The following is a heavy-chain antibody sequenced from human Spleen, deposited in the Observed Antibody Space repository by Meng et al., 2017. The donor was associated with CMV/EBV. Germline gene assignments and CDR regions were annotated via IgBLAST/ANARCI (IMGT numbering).Heavy chain of an antibody. CDR2: INHSGST. CDR1: CGSFCCYH. V-gene: IGHV4-34*01. D-gene: IGHD3-10*01. CDR3: CSRRFGEWGY. J-gene: IGHJ4*02. Sequence: LQEWGGGRLEPSEALSLPCCVYCGSFCCYHWSWFRPPPGKGLEGFGEINHSGSTNYNPSLKSRVTISVDTSKNQFSLKLSSVTAADTAVYYCCSRRFGEWGYWGQGTLVTVSS.